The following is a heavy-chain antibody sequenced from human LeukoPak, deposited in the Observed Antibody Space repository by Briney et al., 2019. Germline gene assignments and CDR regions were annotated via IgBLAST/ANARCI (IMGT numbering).Heavy chain of an antibody. Sequence: ASVKVSCKSSGYXFTGYYMRWVRQAPGQGLEWMGWITPNSGDTNYAQKFQGRVTMTGDTSISTAYMELSRLRSDDTAVYFCARVLGYCSSTSCYAIDYWGQGTLVTVSS. J-gene: IGHJ4*02. CDR3: ARVLGYCSSTSCYAIDY. CDR1: GYXFTGYY. D-gene: IGHD2-2*01. CDR2: ITPNSGDT. V-gene: IGHV1-2*02.